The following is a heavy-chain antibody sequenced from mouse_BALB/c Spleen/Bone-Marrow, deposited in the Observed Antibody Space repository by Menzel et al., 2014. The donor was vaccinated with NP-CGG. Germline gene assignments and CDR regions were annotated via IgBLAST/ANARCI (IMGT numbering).Heavy chain of an antibody. CDR2: INSNGGST. J-gene: IGHJ2*03. CDR1: GFTFSSYG. Sequence: EVMLVESGGGLVQPGGSLKLSCAASGFTFSSYGMSWVRQTPDKRLELVATINSNGGSTYYPDSGKGRFTISRDNAKNTLYLQMSSLKSEDTAMYYCARVWYFDYWGQGTSLTVSS. CDR3: ARVWYFDY. V-gene: IGHV5-6-3*01.